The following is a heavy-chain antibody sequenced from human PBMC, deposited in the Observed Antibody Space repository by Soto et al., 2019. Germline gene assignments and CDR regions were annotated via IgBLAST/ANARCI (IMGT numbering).Heavy chain of an antibody. CDR3: ARGDAYDSIEYFDY. CDR1: GGSISSYY. V-gene: IGHV4-59*12. Sequence: SETLSLTCTVSGGSISSYYWSWIRQPPGKGLEWIGYIYYSGSTNYNPSLKSRVTISVDTSKNQFSLKLSSVTAADTAVYYCARGDAYDSIEYFDYWGQGTLVTVSS. J-gene: IGHJ4*02. D-gene: IGHD3-3*01. CDR2: IYYSGST.